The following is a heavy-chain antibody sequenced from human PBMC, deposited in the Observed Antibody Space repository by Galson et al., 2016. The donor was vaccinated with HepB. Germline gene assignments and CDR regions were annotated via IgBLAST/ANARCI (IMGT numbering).Heavy chain of an antibody. CDR3: AREKKRYFDLDY. V-gene: IGHV4-31*03. D-gene: IGHD3-9*01. Sequence: TLSLTCTVSGGSISSGGNYWSWIRQHPGKGLEWIGFIYYTGTTNYNPSLKSRLSISIDTSKNQFSLKLNSVTAADTAVYYCAREKKRYFDLDYWGLGTLVTVSS. CDR2: IYYTGTT. CDR1: GGSISSGGNY. J-gene: IGHJ4*02.